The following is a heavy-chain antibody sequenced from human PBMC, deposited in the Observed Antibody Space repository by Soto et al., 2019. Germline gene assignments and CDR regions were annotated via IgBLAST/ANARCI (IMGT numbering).Heavy chain of an antibody. CDR3: ASSHAGAHITAAVH. J-gene: IGHJ4*02. CDR2: IYHSGST. Sequence: QLQLQESGSGLLKPSQTLSLTCAVSVGSISSGGSSWSWIRRPPGKGLEWIGYIYHSGSTYYNPSLKSRVTISVDRSKNQFSLKLSSVTAADTAVYYCASSHAGAHITAAVHWGQGTLVTVSS. V-gene: IGHV4-30-2*01. CDR1: VGSISSGGSS. D-gene: IGHD6-13*01.